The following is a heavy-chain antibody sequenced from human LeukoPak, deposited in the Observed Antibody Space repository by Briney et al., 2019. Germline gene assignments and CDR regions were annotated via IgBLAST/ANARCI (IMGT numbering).Heavy chain of an antibody. J-gene: IGHJ3*02. V-gene: IGHV4-28*05. D-gene: IGHD1-26*01. Sequence: SETLSLTCAVSGDSISRSDWWAWIRQPPGKGLEWLGNIYYSGRIYHNPSLQTRVIMSVDSSKNQFSLRLGSVTAMDTAVYYCAKTRSGTYHGDSFDIWGQGVLVIVSS. CDR2: IYYSGRI. CDR1: GDSISRSDW. CDR3: AKTRSGTYHGDSFDI.